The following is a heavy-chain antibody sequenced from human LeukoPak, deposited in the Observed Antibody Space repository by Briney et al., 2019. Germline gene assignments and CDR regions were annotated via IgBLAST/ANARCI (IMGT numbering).Heavy chain of an antibody. CDR3: ARDLGRLPNYYYGMDV. Sequence: ASVKVSCKASGYTFTGYYMHWVRQAPGQGLEWVGWINPNSGGTNYAQKFQGWVTMTRDTSISTAYMELSRLRSDDTAVYYCARDLGRLPNYYYGMDVWGQGTTVTVSS. CDR1: GYTFTGYY. V-gene: IGHV1-2*04. J-gene: IGHJ6*02. CDR2: INPNSGGT. D-gene: IGHD3-16*01.